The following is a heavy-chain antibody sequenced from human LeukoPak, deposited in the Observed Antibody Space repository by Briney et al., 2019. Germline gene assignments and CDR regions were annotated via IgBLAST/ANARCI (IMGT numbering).Heavy chain of an antibody. D-gene: IGHD3-10*01. CDR2: IYSGGST. Sequence: GGSLRLSCAASGFTVSGNYMSWVRQAPGKGLEWVSLIYSGGSTYYVDSVKGRFTISRDNSKNTLYLQMNSLRTEDTAVYYCARALYYGSGAYYYYYMDVWGKGTTVTVSS. CDR3: ARALYYGSGAYYYYYMDV. CDR1: GFTVSGNY. J-gene: IGHJ6*03. V-gene: IGHV3-66*02.